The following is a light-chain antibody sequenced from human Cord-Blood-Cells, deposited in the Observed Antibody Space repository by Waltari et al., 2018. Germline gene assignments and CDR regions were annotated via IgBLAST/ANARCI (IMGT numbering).Light chain of an antibody. V-gene: IGKV3-20*01. Sequence: EIVLTPSPGTLSLSPGERATRSCSASQSVNSSYLTWYQQKPGQAPRLLIYGASSRATGIPGRFSGSGSGTDFTLTISRLAPEDFAVYYCQQYGSSPWTFGQGTKVEIK. CDR2: GAS. CDR1: QSVNSSY. CDR3: QQYGSSPWT. J-gene: IGKJ1*01.